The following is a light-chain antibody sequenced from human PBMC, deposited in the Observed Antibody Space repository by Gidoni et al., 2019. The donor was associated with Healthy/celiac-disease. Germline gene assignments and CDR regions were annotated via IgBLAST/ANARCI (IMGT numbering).Light chain of an antibody. CDR1: QGISNS. CDR3: QQYYSTLGLT. Sequence: DIQMTQSPSSLSASVGDRVTITCRASQGISNSLAWYQQKPGKAPKLLLYAASRLESGVPSRFSGSGSGTDYTLTISSLQPEDFATYYCQQYYSTLGLTFXXXTRLEIK. J-gene: IGKJ5*01. V-gene: IGKV1-NL1*01. CDR2: AAS.